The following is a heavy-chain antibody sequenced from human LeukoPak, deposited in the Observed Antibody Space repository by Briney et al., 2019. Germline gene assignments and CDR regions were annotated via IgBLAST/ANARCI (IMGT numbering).Heavy chain of an antibody. CDR1: GYTFTGYY. D-gene: IGHD3-16*01. V-gene: IGHV1-2*02. J-gene: IGHJ4*02. CDR3: ARDHVMGEYSTPQSSQKRFDY. Sequence: GASVKVSCKASGYTFTGYYMHWVRQAPGQGLEWMGWINPNSGGTNYAQKFQGRVTMTRDTSISTAYMELSRLRSDDTAVYYCARDHVMGEYSTPQSSQKRFDYWGQGTLVTVPS. CDR2: INPNSGGT.